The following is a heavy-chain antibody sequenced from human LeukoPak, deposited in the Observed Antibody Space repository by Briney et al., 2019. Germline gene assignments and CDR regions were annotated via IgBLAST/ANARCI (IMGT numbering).Heavy chain of an antibody. Sequence: PSETLSLTCTVSGGSIKTYYWSWIRQSPGKGLEWLGYIYYSGNTNYNPSLEGRITMSADTSKNQFSLKMISMTAADTAVYYCARGDYYDSSGYYYSVWYFDLWGRGTLVTVSS. V-gene: IGHV4-59*01. D-gene: IGHD3-22*01. CDR1: GGSIKTYY. CDR3: ARGDYYDSSGYYYSVWYFDL. CDR2: IYYSGNT. J-gene: IGHJ2*01.